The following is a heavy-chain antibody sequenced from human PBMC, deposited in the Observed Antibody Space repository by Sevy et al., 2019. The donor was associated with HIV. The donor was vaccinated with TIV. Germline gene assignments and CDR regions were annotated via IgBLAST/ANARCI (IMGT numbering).Heavy chain of an antibody. Sequence: GGSLRLSCAASGFTFSSYAMNWVRQAPGKGLQWVSGIGGSAGSTYYADSVKGRFSISRDNSKNTLYLLMDNLRAEDTAVYYCARRGESQRDFDYWGQGTLVTVSS. CDR3: ARRGESQRDFDY. CDR2: IGGSAGST. J-gene: IGHJ4*02. D-gene: IGHD3-16*01. CDR1: GFTFSSYA. V-gene: IGHV3-23*01.